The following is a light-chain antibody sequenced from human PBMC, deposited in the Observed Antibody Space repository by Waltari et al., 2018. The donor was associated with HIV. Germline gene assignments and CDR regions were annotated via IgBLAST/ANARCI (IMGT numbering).Light chain of an antibody. J-gene: IGLJ2*01. V-gene: IGLV2-14*01. CDR3: SSYTRISTL. CDR1: TSDVGGKNY. Sequence: QSALTQPASVSGSPGQSITISCTGTTSDVGGKNYVSWYQKHPGKAPKLLIYDVSNRPSGVSNRFSCSNSGNTASLTISGLQAEDEADYYCSSYTRISTLFGGGTKLTVL. CDR2: DVS.